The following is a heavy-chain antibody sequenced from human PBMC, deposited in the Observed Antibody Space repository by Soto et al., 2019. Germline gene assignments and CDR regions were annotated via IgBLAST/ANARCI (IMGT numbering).Heavy chain of an antibody. D-gene: IGHD6-19*01. CDR3: ARGFRDSSGWASRAGLYFDY. CDR2: INHSGST. CDR1: GGSFSGYY. Sequence: QVQLQQWGAGLLKPSETLSLTCAVYGGSFSGYYWSWIRQPPGKGLEWIGEINHSGSTNYNPSLKGRVTISVDTSKNQFSLKLSSVTAADTAVYYCARGFRDSSGWASRAGLYFDYWGQGTLVTVSS. J-gene: IGHJ4*02. V-gene: IGHV4-34*01.